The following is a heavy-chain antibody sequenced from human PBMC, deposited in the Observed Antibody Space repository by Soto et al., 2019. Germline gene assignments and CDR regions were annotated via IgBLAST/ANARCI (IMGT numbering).Heavy chain of an antibody. CDR3: ARDARLLWFGELYG. CDR2: IWYDGSNK. D-gene: IGHD3-10*01. J-gene: IGHJ4*02. Sequence: GGSLRLSCAASGFTFSSYGMHWVRQAPGKGLEWVAVIWYDGSNKYYADSVKGRFTISRDNSKNTLYLQMNSLRAEDTAVYYCARDARLLWFGELYGWGQGTLVTVPS. V-gene: IGHV3-33*01. CDR1: GFTFSSYG.